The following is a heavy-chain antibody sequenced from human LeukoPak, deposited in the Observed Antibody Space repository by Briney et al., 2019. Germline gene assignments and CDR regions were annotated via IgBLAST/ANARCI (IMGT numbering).Heavy chain of an antibody. V-gene: IGHV3-30-3*01. D-gene: IGHD2-2*02. CDR3: ARDISHCSSTSCYTSGY. J-gene: IGHJ4*02. CDR2: ISYDGSNK. CDR1: GFTFSSYA. Sequence: PRGSLRLSCAASGFTFSSYAMHWVRQAPGKGLEWVAVISYDGSNKYYADSVKGRFTISRDNSKNTLYLQMNSLRAEDTAVYYCARDISHCSSTSCYTSGYWGQGTLVTVSS.